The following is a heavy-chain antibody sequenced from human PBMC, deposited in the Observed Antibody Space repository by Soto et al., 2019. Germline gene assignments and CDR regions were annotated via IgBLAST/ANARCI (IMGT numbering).Heavy chain of an antibody. CDR2: MNPNSGET. CDR1: GYTFTDYD. CDR3: ARVAVAARPRWYNWFDP. D-gene: IGHD2-15*01. V-gene: IGHV1-8*01. J-gene: IGHJ5*02. Sequence: QEQLVQSGAEVKKPGASVNVSCKTSGYTFTDYDINWVRQATGQGLEWIGWMNPNSGETGYAQKFQGRVTMTRSASISTAYLELSSLRSEDTAVYYCARVAVAARPRWYNWFDPWGQGTLVTVSS.